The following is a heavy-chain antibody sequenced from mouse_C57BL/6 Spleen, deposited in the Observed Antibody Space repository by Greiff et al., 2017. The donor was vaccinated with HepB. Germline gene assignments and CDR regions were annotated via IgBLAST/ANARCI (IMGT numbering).Heavy chain of an antibody. V-gene: IGHV5-17*01. J-gene: IGHJ4*01. CDR1: GFTFSDYG. Sequence: EVQVVESGGGLVKPGGSLKLSCAASGFTFSDYGMHWVRQAPEKGLEWVAYISSGSSTIYYADTVKGRFTISRDNAKNTLFLQMTSLRSEDTAMYYCAKGLLYYAMDYWGQGTSVTVSS. CDR3: AKGLLYYAMDY. CDR2: ISSGSSTI. D-gene: IGHD2-10*01.